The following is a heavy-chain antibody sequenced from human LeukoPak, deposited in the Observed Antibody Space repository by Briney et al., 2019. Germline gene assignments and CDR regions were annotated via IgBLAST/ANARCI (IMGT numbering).Heavy chain of an antibody. CDR3: ARVGLRGVYFDY. CDR1: GFTFSSYE. V-gene: IGHV3-48*03. CDR2: ISSSGSTI. J-gene: IGHJ4*02. D-gene: IGHD3-10*01. Sequence: GGSLRLSCAASGFTFSSYEMNWVRQAPGKGLEWVSYISSSGSTIYYADSVKSRFTISRDNAKNSLYLQMNSLRAEDTAVYYCARVGLRGVYFDYWGQGTLVTVSS.